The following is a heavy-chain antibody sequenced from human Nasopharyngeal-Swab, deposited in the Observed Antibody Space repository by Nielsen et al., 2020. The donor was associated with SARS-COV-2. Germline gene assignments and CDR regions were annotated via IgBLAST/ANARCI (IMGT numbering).Heavy chain of an antibody. CDR1: GGPISGYY. D-gene: IGHD1-26*01. Sequence: SETLSLTCSVSGGPISGYYWSWIRQPPGKGLEWIGYVYFSGSTNYNPSLKSRVTISVDTSKNQFSLKLTSVTAADTAVYYCARAANSGDWYFDLWGRGTLVTVSS. CDR3: ARAANSGDWYFDL. J-gene: IGHJ2*01. CDR2: VYFSGST. V-gene: IGHV4-59*13.